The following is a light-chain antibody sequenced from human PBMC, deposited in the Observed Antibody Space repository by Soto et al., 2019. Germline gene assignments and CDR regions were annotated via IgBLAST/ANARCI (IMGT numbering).Light chain of an antibody. V-gene: IGLV3-21*02. CDR2: ENS. CDR1: NFESKS. CDR3: QVWDTSSDHSYV. J-gene: IGLJ1*01. Sequence: SYELTQPPSVSVAPGQTARITCGGSNFESKSVHWYQRKPGQAPVLVCYENSDRPSGIPERFSGSNSGNTATLNISRVEAGDEGDYYCQVWDTSSDHSYVFGTGTKVTVL.